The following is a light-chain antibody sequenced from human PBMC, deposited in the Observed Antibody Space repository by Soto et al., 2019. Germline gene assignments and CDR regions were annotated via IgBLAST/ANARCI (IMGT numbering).Light chain of an antibody. CDR3: CSYGGSRAV. V-gene: IGLV2-23*02. J-gene: IGLJ7*01. Sequence: QSALTQPASVSGSPGQSITISCTGTSSDVGSHNLVSWYQQHPGQAPKLMIYGVSKRPLGVSARFSASKSGITASLTISGLQAEDEADYYCCSYGGSRAVFGGGTQLTVL. CDR2: GVS. CDR1: SSDVGSHNL.